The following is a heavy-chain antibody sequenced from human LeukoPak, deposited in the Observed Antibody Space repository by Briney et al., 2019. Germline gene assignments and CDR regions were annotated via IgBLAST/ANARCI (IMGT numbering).Heavy chain of an antibody. CDR1: GGSISSSSYY. V-gene: IGHV4-39*01. Sequence: PSETLSLTCTVSGGSISSSSYYWGWIRHPPGKGLEWIGRIYYSGSTYYSPSLKSPVTISVDTSKNQFSLKLSSVTAADTAVYYCARHYYDSSGYYVVDWFDPWGQGTLVTVSS. J-gene: IGHJ5*02. CDR2: IYYSGST. D-gene: IGHD3-22*01. CDR3: ARHYYDSSGYYVVDWFDP.